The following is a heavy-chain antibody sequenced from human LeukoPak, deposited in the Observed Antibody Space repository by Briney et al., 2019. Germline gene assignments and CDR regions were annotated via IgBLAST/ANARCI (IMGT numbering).Heavy chain of an antibody. J-gene: IGHJ4*02. D-gene: IGHD3-3*01. CDR2: MNPNSGNT. Sequence: ASVKVSCKASGYTFTSYDINWVRQATGQGLEWMGWMNPNSGNTGYAQKFQGRVTITRNTSISTAYMELSSLRSEDTAVYYCARGRVTIDFWSGYYRSEQYYFDYWGQGTLVTVSS. CDR3: ARGRVTIDFWSGYYRSEQYYFDY. CDR1: GYTFTSYD. V-gene: IGHV1-8*03.